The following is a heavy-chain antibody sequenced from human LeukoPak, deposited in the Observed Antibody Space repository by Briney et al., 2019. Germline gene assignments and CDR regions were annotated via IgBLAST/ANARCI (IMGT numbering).Heavy chain of an antibody. D-gene: IGHD5-18*01. CDR3: ARFLLDGYDY. CDR1: GFTFSSYW. Sequence: GWSLRLSCTASGFTFSSYWMQWVRQAPGKGLVWVSRINSDGSSTSYAGSVKGRFTISRDNAKNTLYLQMNSLRAEDTAVYYCARFLLDGYDYWGQGTLVTVSS. CDR2: INSDGSST. V-gene: IGHV3-74*01. J-gene: IGHJ4*02.